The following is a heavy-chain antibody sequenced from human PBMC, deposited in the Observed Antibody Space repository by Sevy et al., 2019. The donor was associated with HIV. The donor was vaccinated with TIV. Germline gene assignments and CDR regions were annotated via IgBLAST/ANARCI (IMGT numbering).Heavy chain of an antibody. CDR1: GFTFSNYA. V-gene: IGHV3-33*03. J-gene: IGHJ3*02. CDR2: LWSHGRRE. CDR3: AKEVHAFDI. Sequence: GGSLRLSCAGSGFTFSNYAMHWVRQAPGKGLECVAGLWSHGRREYYADFAKGRFTISRDNSKNTVYLHMDSLRTDDTAVYYCAKEVHAFDIWGQGTMVTVSS.